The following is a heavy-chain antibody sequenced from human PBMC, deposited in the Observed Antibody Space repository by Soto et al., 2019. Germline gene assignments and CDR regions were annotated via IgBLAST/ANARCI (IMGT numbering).Heavy chain of an antibody. CDR1: GGTFSSYA. V-gene: IGHV1-69*13. CDR2: IIPIFGTA. CDR3: ARAFLESYDSSGYSQKSPSDY. J-gene: IGHJ4*02. Sequence: SVKVSCKASGGTFSSYAISWVRQAPGQGLEWMGGIIPIFGTANYAQKFQGRVTITADESTSTAYMELSSLRSEDTAVYYCARAFLESYDSSGYSQKSPSDYCGQGTLVTVSS. D-gene: IGHD3-22*01.